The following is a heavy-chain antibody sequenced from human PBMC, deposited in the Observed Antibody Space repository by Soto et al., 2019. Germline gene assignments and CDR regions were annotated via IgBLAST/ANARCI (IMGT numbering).Heavy chain of an antibody. Sequence: SETLSLTCTVSGGSISSSSYYWGWIRQPPGKGLEWIGSIYYSGSTYYNPSLKSRVTISVDTSKNQFSLKLSSVTAADTAVYYCANEKLYDFWSGYRRGWFDPWGQGTLVTVSS. CDR3: ANEKLYDFWSGYRRGWFDP. CDR2: IYYSGST. D-gene: IGHD3-3*01. CDR1: GGSISSSSYY. V-gene: IGHV4-39*01. J-gene: IGHJ5*02.